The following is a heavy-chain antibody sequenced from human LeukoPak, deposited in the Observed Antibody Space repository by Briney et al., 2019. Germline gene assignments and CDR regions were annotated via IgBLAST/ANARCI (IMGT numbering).Heavy chain of an antibody. J-gene: IGHJ3*02. CDR2: IIPIFGTA. V-gene: IGHV1-69*05. D-gene: IGHD2-15*01. CDR3: ARDSYCSGGSCYPDAFDI. CDR1: GGTFSSYT. Sequence: GSSVKVSCKASGGTFSSYTISWVRQAPGQGLEWMAGIIPIFGTANYAQKFQGRVTITTDESTSTAYMELSSLRSEDTAVYYCARDSYCSGGSCYPDAFDIWGQGTMVTVSS.